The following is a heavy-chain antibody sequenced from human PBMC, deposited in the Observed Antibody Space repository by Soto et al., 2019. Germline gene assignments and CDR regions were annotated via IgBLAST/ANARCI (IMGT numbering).Heavy chain of an antibody. V-gene: IGHV3-72*01. J-gene: IGHJ4*02. D-gene: IGHD3-9*01. CDR1: GFSFSDHY. CDR2: IRNKANRHTT. Sequence: EVQLVESGGGLVQPGGSLRLPCAVSGFSFSDHYMDWVRQAPGKGLEWVGRIRNKANRHTTEYAASVKGRFTISRDDSKNSLYLQMNSLKIEDTAVYPCARATGSMVYFYYWGQGTLVTVSS. CDR3: ARATGSMVYFYY.